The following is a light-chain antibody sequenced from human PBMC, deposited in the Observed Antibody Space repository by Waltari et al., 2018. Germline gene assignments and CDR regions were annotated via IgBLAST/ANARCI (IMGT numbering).Light chain of an antibody. CDR2: WAS. V-gene: IGKV4-1*01. J-gene: IGKJ1*01. Sequence: DIVMTQSPDSLAVSLGERATLNCKSSQSILYSSNNKNYLAWYQLKPGQPPQLPISWASSRESGVPDRFSGSGSGTDFTLTISSLQAEDVAVYFCQQYYSTPRTFGQGTKVEI. CDR3: QQYYSTPRT. CDR1: QSILYSSNNKNY.